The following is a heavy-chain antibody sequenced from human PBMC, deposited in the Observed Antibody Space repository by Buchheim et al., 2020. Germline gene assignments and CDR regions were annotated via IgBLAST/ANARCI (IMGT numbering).Heavy chain of an antibody. Sequence: QVQLVQSGAEVKKPGASVKVSCKASGYTFTGYYMHWVRQAPGQGLEWMGWINPNSGGTNYAQKFQGWVTMTRDTSISTAYMEVSRLRSDDTAVYYCAREKVHLRYYYYYGMDVWGQGTT. CDR2: INPNSGGT. CDR1: GYTFTGYY. V-gene: IGHV1-2*04. D-gene: IGHD1-1*01. CDR3: AREKVHLRYYYYYGMDV. J-gene: IGHJ6*02.